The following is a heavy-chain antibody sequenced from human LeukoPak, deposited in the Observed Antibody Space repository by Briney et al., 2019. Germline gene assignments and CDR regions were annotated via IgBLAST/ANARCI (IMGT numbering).Heavy chain of an antibody. CDR3: AKDTSRSGYYYGMDA. Sequence: GGSLRLSCAASGFTFDDYFMRWVRQAPGKGLEWVSGINWSSGGIGYADSVKGRFTISRDNAKNSLYLQMDTLRVEDTALYYRAKDTSRSGYYYGMDAWGQGTTVIVS. CDR1: GFTFDDYF. D-gene: IGHD3-10*01. J-gene: IGHJ6*02. CDR2: INWSSGGI. V-gene: IGHV3-9*01.